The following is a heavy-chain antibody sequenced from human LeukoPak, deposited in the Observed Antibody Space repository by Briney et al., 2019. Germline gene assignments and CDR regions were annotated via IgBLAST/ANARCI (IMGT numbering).Heavy chain of an antibody. D-gene: IGHD3-22*01. CDR1: GGSISSSSYY. CDR2: IYYSGST. CDR3: ARPAGSGYYSFDY. V-gene: IGHV4-39*01. J-gene: IGHJ4*02. Sequence: SSETLSLTCTVSGGSISSSSYYWGWIRQPPGXXXXXXGSIYYSGSTYYNPSLKSRVTISVDTSKNQFSLKLSSVTAAVTAVYYCARPAGSGYYSFDYWGQGTLVTVSS.